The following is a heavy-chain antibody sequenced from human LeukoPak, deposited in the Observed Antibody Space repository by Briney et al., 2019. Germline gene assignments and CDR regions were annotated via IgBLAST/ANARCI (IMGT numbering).Heavy chain of an antibody. CDR2: IYYSGST. CDR1: GGSISSYY. Sequence: SETLSLTCTVSGGSISSYYWSWIRQPPGKGLEWIGYIYYSGSTNYNPSLKSRVTISVDTSKNQFSLKLSSVTAADTAVYYCARFCPGGSCYSLVENWFDPWGQGTLVTVSS. D-gene: IGHD2-15*01. J-gene: IGHJ5*02. CDR3: ARFCPGGSCYSLVENWFDP. V-gene: IGHV4-59*01.